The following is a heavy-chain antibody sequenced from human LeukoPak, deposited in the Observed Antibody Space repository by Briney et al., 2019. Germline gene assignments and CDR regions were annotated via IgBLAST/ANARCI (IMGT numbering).Heavy chain of an antibody. CDR3: ARDMNPDYYDSSGPLGY. J-gene: IGHJ4*02. V-gene: IGHV3-53*01. CDR2: IYSGGST. D-gene: IGHD3-22*01. Sequence: PGGSLRLSCAASGFTVSSNYMSWVRQAPGKGLEWVSVIYSGGSTYYADSVKGRFTISRDNAKNTLYLQMNSLRAEDTAVYYCARDMNPDYYDSSGPLGYWGQGTLVTVSS. CDR1: GFTVSSNY.